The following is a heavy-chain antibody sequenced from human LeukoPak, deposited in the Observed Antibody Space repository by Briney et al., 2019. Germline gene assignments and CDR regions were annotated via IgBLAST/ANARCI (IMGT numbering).Heavy chain of an antibody. CDR2: ISYDGSNK. J-gene: IGHJ4*02. CDR1: GFTFSSYA. D-gene: IGHD5-12*01. CDR3: AREASGYSGYSLRFFDY. V-gene: IGHV3-30*14. Sequence: PGGSLRLSCAASGFTFSSYAMHWVRQAPGKGLEWVAVISYDGSNKYYADSVKGRFTISRDNSKNTLYLQMNSLRAEDTAVYYCAREASGYSGYSLRFFDYWGQGTLVTVSS.